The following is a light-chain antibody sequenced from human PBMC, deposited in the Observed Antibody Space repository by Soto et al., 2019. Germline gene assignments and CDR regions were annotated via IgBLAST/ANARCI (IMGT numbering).Light chain of an antibody. CDR1: QSVLYSSNNKDS. J-gene: IGKJ4*01. Sequence: DIVMTQYPGSLAVSLGERATINCRSSQSVLYSSNNKDSIAWYQQKPGQPPRLLIYWASTRESGVPDRFSGSGSGTDFTLTISSLQAEDVAVYYCQQYLDLLTFGGGTKVEIK. CDR3: QQYLDLLT. CDR2: WAS. V-gene: IGKV4-1*01.